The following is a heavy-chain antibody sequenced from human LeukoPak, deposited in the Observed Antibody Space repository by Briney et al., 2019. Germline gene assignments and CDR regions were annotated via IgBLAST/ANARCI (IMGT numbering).Heavy chain of an antibody. CDR2: IYSGGST. D-gene: IGHD1-26*01. Sequence: GGSLRLSCAASGFIVNSNYMNWVRQVPGKGLEWVSAIYSGGSTYYADSVKGRFTISRDSSKNTLFLQMNTLRAEDTAIYYCAKDRTVGASYWYFDLWGRGTLVTVSS. J-gene: IGHJ2*01. CDR3: AKDRTVGASYWYFDL. V-gene: IGHV3-53*01. CDR1: GFIVNSNY.